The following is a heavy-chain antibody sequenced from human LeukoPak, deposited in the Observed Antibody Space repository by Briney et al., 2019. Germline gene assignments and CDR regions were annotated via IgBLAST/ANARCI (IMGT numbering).Heavy chain of an antibody. J-gene: IGHJ4*02. CDR3: AREIPGRIAADC. D-gene: IGHD2-15*01. V-gene: IGHV3-48*01. Sequence: PGGSLRLSCAASGFTCSDYSKNWVRQAPGNGLEWISYIGGRGDGISYADSVKGRFTVSRDNAKNSLFLQMNRLRGEDTAIYFRAREIPGRIAADCWGQGTLVTVSS. CDR1: GFTCSDYS. CDR2: IGGRGDGI.